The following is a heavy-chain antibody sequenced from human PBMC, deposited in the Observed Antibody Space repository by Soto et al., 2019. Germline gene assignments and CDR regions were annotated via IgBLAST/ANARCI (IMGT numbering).Heavy chain of an antibody. CDR2: IKSKTDGGTT. CDR3: ARGPDRWLPSYYYGMDV. CDR1: GFTFSNAW. J-gene: IGHJ6*02. V-gene: IGHV3-15*01. D-gene: IGHD6-19*01. Sequence: GGSLRLSCAASGFTFSNAWMNWVRQAPGKGLEWVGRIKSKTDGGTTDYAAPVKGRLTISRDNSKNTLYLQMNSLRAEDTAVYYCARGPDRWLPSYYYGMDVWGQGTTVTVSS.